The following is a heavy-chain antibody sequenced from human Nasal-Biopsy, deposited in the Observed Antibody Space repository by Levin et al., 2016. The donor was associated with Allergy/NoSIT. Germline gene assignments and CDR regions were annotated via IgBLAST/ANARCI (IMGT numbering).Heavy chain of an antibody. J-gene: IGHJ1*01. CDR2: ISPYNGNT. CDR3: ARHQVQWAYHKLAEF. V-gene: IGHV1-18*01. D-gene: IGHD1-26*01. CDR1: GYDFVVYG. Sequence: ASVKVSCKTSGYDFVVYGINWVRQAPGQGLEWMGWISPYNGNTDYAQKFQGRVSMTTDTSTTTVYMELRSLRPDDTAVYYCARHQVQWAYHKLAEFWGQGSLVTVSS.